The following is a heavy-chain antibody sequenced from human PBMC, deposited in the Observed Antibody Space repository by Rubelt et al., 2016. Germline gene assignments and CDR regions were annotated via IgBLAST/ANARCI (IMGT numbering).Heavy chain of an antibody. J-gene: IGHJ4*02. V-gene: IGHV4-39*01. CDR2: IYYIGST. Sequence: LQLQESGPGLVKPSATLSLTCSVTGGSLSSSSHHWGWIRQPPGKGLEWIGSIYYIGSTNYNPSLTSRVTISVDTSKNKFSLRLSSVTAADTAVYYCAAITTVTSELDYWSQRTLVTVSS. CDR1: GGSLSSSSHH. D-gene: IGHD4-17*01. CDR3: AAITTVTSELDY.